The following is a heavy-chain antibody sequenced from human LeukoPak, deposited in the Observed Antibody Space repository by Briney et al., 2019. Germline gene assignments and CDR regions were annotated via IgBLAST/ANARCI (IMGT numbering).Heavy chain of an antibody. Sequence: GGSLRLSCAASGFTFSSYSMNWVRQAPGKGPEWVSSISSSSSYIYYADSVKGRFTISRDNAKNSLYLQMNSLRAEDTAVYYCAKDRPYSSGPRYGYWGQGTLVTVSS. J-gene: IGHJ4*02. CDR3: AKDRPYSSGPRYGY. D-gene: IGHD6-19*01. V-gene: IGHV3-21*01. CDR2: ISSSSSYI. CDR1: GFTFSSYS.